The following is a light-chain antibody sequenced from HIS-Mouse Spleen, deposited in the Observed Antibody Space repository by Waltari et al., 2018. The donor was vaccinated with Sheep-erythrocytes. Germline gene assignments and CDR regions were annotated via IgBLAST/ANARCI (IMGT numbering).Light chain of an antibody. CDR1: SSAVGSYNL. CDR3: CSYAGSSTWV. J-gene: IGLJ3*02. Sequence: QSALTQPASVSGSPGQSITISCTGTSSAVGSYNLVSWYQQHPGKAPKPRIYEGSKRHSGVSNRFAGSKSGNTASLTISGLQAEDEADYYCCSYAGSSTWVFGGGTKLTVL. CDR2: EGS. V-gene: IGLV2-23*01.